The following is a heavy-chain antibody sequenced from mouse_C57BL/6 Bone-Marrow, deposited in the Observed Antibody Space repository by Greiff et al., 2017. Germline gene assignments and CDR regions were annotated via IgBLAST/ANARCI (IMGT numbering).Heavy chain of an antibody. CDR1: GFNIKDDY. D-gene: IGHD1-1*01. CDR2: IDPENGDT. J-gene: IGHJ3*01. CDR3: TTRGILLRYPFAY. Sequence: VQLQQSGAELVRPGASVKLSCTASGFNIKDDYMHWVKQRPEQGLEWIGWIDPENGDTEYASQFPGKATITADTSSNTAYLQLSSLPSEDTAVYYCTTRGILLRYPFAYWGQGALVTVAA. V-gene: IGHV14-4*01.